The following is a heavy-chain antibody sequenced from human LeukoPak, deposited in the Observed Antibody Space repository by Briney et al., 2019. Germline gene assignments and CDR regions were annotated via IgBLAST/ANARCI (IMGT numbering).Heavy chain of an antibody. CDR3: ACGVAAAGWLYFDY. Sequence: PSETLSLTCTVSGGSINSYYWSWLRQPAGKGLERIGRINSSGTTNYNPSLKSRVTMSIDTTQFSLMLSSVSAADTAVYFCACGVAAAGWLYFDYWGQGSLVTVSS. CDR2: INSSGTT. CDR1: GGSINSYY. V-gene: IGHV4-4*07. D-gene: IGHD6-13*01. J-gene: IGHJ4*02.